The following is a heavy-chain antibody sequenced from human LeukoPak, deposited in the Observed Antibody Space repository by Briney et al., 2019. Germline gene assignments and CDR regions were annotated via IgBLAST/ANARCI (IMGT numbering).Heavy chain of an antibody. V-gene: IGHV3-48*03. J-gene: IGHJ4*02. Sequence: GGSLRLSCAASGFTFSSYEMNWVRQAPGKGLEWVSYISSSGSTIYYADSVKGRFTISRDNAKNSLYLQMNSLRAEGKAVYYCARGVVPAANVDFGFDYWGQGTLVTVSS. D-gene: IGHD2-2*01. CDR1: GFTFSSYE. CDR3: ARGVVPAANVDFGFDY. CDR2: ISSSGSTI.